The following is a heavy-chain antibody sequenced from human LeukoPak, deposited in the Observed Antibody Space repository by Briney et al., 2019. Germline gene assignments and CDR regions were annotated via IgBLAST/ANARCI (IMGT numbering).Heavy chain of an antibody. CDR3: TRDPRHFDS. CDR1: GFAFSSYA. Sequence: GESLRLSCAASGFAFSSYAMSWVRQAPGKGLEWVSTISNSDDSTYYADSVKGRFTISRDNAKNSLYLQMNSLRAEDTAVYYCTRDPRHFDSCGQGTLVTVSS. CDR2: ISNSDDST. V-gene: IGHV3-23*01. D-gene: IGHD6-6*01. J-gene: IGHJ5*01.